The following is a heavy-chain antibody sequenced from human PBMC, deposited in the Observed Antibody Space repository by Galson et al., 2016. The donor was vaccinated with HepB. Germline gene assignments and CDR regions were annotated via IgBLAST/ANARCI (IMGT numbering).Heavy chain of an antibody. D-gene: IGHD3-16*01. Sequence: SWVRQAPGKGLEWVGRIKSKTDGGSIEYAAVVKGRFTISRDDSKNTLYLHMTSLRTDDTAMYYCTTPTTGEWGQGTLVTVS. J-gene: IGHJ4*02. CDR3: TTPTTGE. V-gene: IGHV3-15*01. CDR2: IKSKTDGGSI.